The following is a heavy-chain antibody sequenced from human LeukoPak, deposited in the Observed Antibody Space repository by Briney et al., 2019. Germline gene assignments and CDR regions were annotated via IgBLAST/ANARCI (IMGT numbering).Heavy chain of an antibody. V-gene: IGHV4-39*01. CDR3: ARHVTYYYDSTGNYYFDF. Sequence: SETLSLTCSVSGDSISGSRYYWGWIRQPPGKGLEWIGSMSYRGGAYYNPSFSSRITVSVDTSKNQFSLNLRSVTAADTAVYFCARHVTYYYDSTGNYYFDFWGQGTLVIVSS. D-gene: IGHD3-22*01. CDR2: MSYRGGA. CDR1: GDSISGSRYY. J-gene: IGHJ4*02.